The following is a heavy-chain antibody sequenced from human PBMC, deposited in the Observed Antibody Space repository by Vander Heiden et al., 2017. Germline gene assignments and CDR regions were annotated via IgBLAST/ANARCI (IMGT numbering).Heavy chain of an antibody. CDR1: GFTFSGSA. CDR2: IRSKANSYAT. V-gene: IGHV3-73*02. J-gene: IGHJ4*02. Sequence: EVQLVESGGGLVQPGGSLNLSCAAPGFTFSGSAMHWVRQAAGKGREWVGRIRSKANSYATAYAASVKGRFTISRDDSKNTAYLQMNSLKTEDTAVYYCTNSGSGQEHWGQGTLVTVSS. CDR3: TNSGSGQEH. D-gene: IGHD5-12*01.